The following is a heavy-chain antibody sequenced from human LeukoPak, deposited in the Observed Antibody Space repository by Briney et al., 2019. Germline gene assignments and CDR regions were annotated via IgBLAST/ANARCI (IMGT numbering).Heavy chain of an antibody. J-gene: IGHJ4*02. V-gene: IGHV5-10-1*01. CDR3: ARQDTSMGWSDFDY. CDR2: IDPGDPYN. CDR1: GYSFTSYW. Sequence: PGESLKISCKGSGYSFTSYWINWVRQMPGKGLEWLGRIDPGDPYNTYSPSFQGRVTISTDKSITTAYLQWSSLKASDTAMYYCARQDTSMGWSDFDYWGQGTLVTVSS. D-gene: IGHD5-18*01.